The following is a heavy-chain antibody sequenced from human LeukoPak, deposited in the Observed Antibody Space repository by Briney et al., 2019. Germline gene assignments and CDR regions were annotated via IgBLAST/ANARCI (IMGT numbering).Heavy chain of an antibody. J-gene: IGHJ4*01. CDR1: GFTFSTYA. CDR3: ARDPVPAAARHFDY. Sequence: HPGRSLRLSCAASGFTFSTYAMHWVRQAPGKGLEWVAVTSSDGTVKYYPDSVKGRFTISRDNSKNTLYLQVNSLRPEDTGVYYCARDPVPAAARHFDYWGQGTLVTVSS. V-gene: IGHV3-30-3*01. D-gene: IGHD2-2*01. CDR2: TSSDGTVK.